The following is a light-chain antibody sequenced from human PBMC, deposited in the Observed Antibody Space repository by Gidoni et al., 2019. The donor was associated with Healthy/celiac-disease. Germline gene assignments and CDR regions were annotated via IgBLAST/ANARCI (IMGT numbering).Light chain of an antibody. CDR3: CSYAGSSTEV. CDR1: SSDVGSYNL. Sequence: QSALTQPASVSGSPGQSITISCTGTSSDVGSYNLVSWYQQHPGKAPKLMIYEGSKRPSGVSNRFSCSKSGNTASLTISGLQAEDEADYYCCSYAGSSTEVFGTGTKVTVL. CDR2: EGS. J-gene: IGLJ1*01. V-gene: IGLV2-23*01.